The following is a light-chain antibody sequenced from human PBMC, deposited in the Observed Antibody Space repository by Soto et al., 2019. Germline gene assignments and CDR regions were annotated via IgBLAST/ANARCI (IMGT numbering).Light chain of an antibody. CDR2: ATN. CDR3: QQYDTFPRT. CDR1: QGVNKY. V-gene: IGKV1-16*02. Sequence: DIQMTQSPSSLSASVGDRVTITCRASQGVNKYVAWFQQKPGRAPKSLIYATNRLQSGVPSHFGGSGSGTEFTLTISSRQPEDFATYYGQQYDTFPRTFGQGTKVEI. J-gene: IGKJ1*01.